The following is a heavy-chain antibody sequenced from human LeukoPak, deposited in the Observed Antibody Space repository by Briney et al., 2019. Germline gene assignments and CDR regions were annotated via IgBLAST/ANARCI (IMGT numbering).Heavy chain of an antibody. J-gene: IGHJ1*01. D-gene: IGHD4-11*01. CDR3: ARELAPYSIAEYFQQ. CDR1: GGSISTSSYY. Sequence: SETLSLTCTVSGGSISTSSYYWGWVRQPPGKGLEWIGNIFYSGSTYYSPSLKSRVTISLDTSRNQFSLKLNSVTAADTAVYYCARELAPYSIAEYFQQWGQGTLVTVS. CDR2: IFYSGST. V-gene: IGHV4-39*07.